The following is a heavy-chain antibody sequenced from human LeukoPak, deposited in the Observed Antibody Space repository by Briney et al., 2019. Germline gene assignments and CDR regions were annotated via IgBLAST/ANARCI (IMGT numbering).Heavy chain of an antibody. CDR1: QFTFINYS. V-gene: IGHV3-21*04. Sequence: GGSLRLSCAASQFTFINYSMNWVRQAPGKGLEWVSSISSGSSYIYYADSVEGRFTISRDNAKNSLYLQMDSLRAEDTAAYSCAKDLYDSYGSRFDYWGQGTLVTVSS. J-gene: IGHJ4*02. D-gene: IGHD5-18*01. CDR2: ISSGSSYI. CDR3: AKDLYDSYGSRFDY.